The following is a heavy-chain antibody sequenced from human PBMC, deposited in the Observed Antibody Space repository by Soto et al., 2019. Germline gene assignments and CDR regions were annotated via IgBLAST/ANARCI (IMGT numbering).Heavy chain of an antibody. D-gene: IGHD5-12*01. Sequence: QEELVQSGAEVKKPGSSVNVSCKASGGTFASYSITWVRQAPGQRPEWMGAIIPLLRTVNYAQKFQDRVTITGDRSTSTVYMALSSLRSDDTAVYYCARDPVDRVGSLDVWGQGTTVTVSS. J-gene: IGHJ6*01. V-gene: IGHV1-69*06. CDR3: ARDPVDRVGSLDV. CDR2: IIPLLRTV. CDR1: GGTFASYS.